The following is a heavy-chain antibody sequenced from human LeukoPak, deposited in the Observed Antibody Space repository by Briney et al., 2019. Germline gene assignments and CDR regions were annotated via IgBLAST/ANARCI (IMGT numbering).Heavy chain of an antibody. CDR1: GGSISSGGYY. D-gene: IGHD6-6*01. CDR2: IYYSGST. J-gene: IGHJ5*02. Sequence: SETLSLTCTVSGGSISSGGYYRSWIRQHPGKGLEWIGYIYYSGSTYYNPSLKSRVTISVDTSKNQFSLKLSSVTAADTAVYYCARVSWRQLVRADGWFDPWGQGTLVTVSS. V-gene: IGHV4-31*03. CDR3: ARVSWRQLVRADGWFDP.